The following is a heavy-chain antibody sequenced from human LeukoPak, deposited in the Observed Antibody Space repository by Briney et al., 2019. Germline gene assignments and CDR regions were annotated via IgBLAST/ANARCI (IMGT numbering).Heavy chain of an antibody. Sequence: GGSLRLSCAASGFTFSDYDMNWIRQAPGEGLEWLSYISASSGTRYYADSVKGRFTISRDNAKNSLYLQMNSLRAEDTAVYYCARGLAANDWFDPWGQGTLVTVSS. V-gene: IGHV3-11*01. CDR1: GFTFSDYD. D-gene: IGHD2-15*01. CDR3: ARGLAANDWFDP. CDR2: ISASSGTR. J-gene: IGHJ5*02.